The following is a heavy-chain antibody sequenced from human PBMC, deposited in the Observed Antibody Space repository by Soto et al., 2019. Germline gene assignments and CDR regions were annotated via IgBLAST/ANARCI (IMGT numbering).Heavy chain of an antibody. D-gene: IGHD4-17*01. CDR2: IYYSGST. V-gene: IGHV4-39*01. J-gene: IGHJ3*02. CDR3: ARHDYEIQDAFDI. Sequence: SETLSLTCTVSGGSISSSSYYWGWIRQPPGKGLERIGSIYYSGSTYYNPSLKSRVTISVDTSKNQFSLKLGSVTAADTAVYYCARHDYEIQDAFDIWGQGTMVTVSS. CDR1: GGSISSSSYY.